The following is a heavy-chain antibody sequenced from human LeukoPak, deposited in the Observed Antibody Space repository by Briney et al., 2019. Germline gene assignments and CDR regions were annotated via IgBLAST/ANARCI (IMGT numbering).Heavy chain of an antibody. Sequence: GGSLRLSCAASGFTFSSYAMHWVRQAPGKGLEWVAVISYDGSNKYYADSAKGRFTISRDNSKNTLYLQMNSLRAEDTAVYYCARVSPYCSSTSCFDYWGQGTLVTVSS. CDR2: ISYDGSNK. D-gene: IGHD2-2*01. J-gene: IGHJ4*02. CDR3: ARVSPYCSSTSCFDY. V-gene: IGHV3-30*04. CDR1: GFTFSSYA.